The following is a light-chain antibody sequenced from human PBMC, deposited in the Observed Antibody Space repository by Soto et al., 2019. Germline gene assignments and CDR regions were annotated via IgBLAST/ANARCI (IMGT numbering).Light chain of an antibody. CDR1: SSNIGSNY. V-gene: IGLV1-47*02. J-gene: IGLJ2*01. Sequence: QSVLTQPPSASGTPGQRVTISCSGSSSNIGSNYVYWYQQLPGTAPKLLIYSNNQRPSGVHDRFSGSKSGTSAPLAISGLRSEDEADYYCAAWDDSLSVVFGGGTQLTVL. CDR3: AAWDDSLSVV. CDR2: SNN.